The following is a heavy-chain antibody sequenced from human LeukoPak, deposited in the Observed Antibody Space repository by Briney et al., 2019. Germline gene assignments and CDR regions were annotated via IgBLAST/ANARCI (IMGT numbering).Heavy chain of an antibody. CDR2: MNPNSGNT. Sequence: ASVKVSCKASGYTFTSYDINWVRQATGQGLEWMGWMNPNSGNTGYAQRFQGRVTMTRNTSISTAYMELSSLRSEDSAVYYCARGLGNDGIFDYWGQGTLVTVSS. CDR3: ARGLGNDGIFDY. CDR1: GYTFTSYD. J-gene: IGHJ4*02. D-gene: IGHD1-1*01. V-gene: IGHV1-8*01.